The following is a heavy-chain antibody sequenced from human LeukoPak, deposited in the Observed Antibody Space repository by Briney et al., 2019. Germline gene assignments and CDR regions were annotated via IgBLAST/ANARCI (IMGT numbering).Heavy chain of an antibody. V-gene: IGHV3-23*01. Sequence: RXXGSLRLSCAXSGFTFSSYAMSWVRQAPGKGLEWVSAISGSGGSTYYADSVKGRFTISRDNSKNTLYLQMNSLRAEDTAVYYCAKVWFLNYYYGMDVWGQGTTVTVSS. CDR2: ISGSGGST. D-gene: IGHD3-22*01. CDR3: AKVWFLNYYYGMDV. J-gene: IGHJ6*02. CDR1: GFTFSSYA.